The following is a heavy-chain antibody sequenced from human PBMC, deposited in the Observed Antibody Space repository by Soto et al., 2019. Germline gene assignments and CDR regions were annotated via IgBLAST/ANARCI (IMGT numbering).Heavy chain of an antibody. V-gene: IGHV1-18*01. CDR3: ARDRGKYYDFWSGYRTGYYYYGMDV. CDR1: GYTFTSYA. J-gene: IGHJ6*02. Sequence: VSVKPSSKAPGYTFTSYALRSVRQAPGQRLEWMGWINAYNGNTNYAQKLQGRVTMTTDTSTSTAYMELRSLRSDDTAVYYCARDRGKYYDFWSGYRTGYYYYGMDVWGQGTTVTVSS. D-gene: IGHD3-3*01. CDR2: INAYNGNT.